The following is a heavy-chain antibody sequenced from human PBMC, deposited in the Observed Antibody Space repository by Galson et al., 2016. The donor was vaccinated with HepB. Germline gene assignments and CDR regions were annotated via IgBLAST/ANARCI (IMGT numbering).Heavy chain of an antibody. CDR2: IYYSGST. CDR3: ARRGYVPYFDY. Sequence: SETLSLTCTVSGGSINNYYWSWIRQPPGKGLEWIGYIYYSGSTNYIPSLKSRVTISVDTSKNQFSLKLSSVTAADTAVYYCARRGYVPYFDYWGQGTLVTVSS. J-gene: IGHJ4*02. CDR1: GGSINNYY. D-gene: IGHD5-12*01. V-gene: IGHV4-59*01.